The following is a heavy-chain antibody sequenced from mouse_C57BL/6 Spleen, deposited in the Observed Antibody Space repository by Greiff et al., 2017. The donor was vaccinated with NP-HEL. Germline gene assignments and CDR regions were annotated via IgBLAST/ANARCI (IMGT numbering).Heavy chain of an antibody. CDR3: ARNGLRRGFDY. J-gene: IGHJ2*01. Sequence: VKLQQPGAELVMPGASVKLSCKASGYTFTSYWMHWVKQRPGQGLEWIGEIDPSDSYTNYNQKFKGKSTLTVDKSSSTAYMQLSSLTSEDSAVYYCARNGLRRGFDYWGQGTTLTVSS. CDR2: IDPSDSYT. D-gene: IGHD2-4*01. V-gene: IGHV1-69*01. CDR1: GYTFTSYW.